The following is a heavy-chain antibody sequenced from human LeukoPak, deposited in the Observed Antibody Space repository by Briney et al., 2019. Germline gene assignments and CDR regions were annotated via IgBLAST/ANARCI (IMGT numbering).Heavy chain of an antibody. J-gene: IGHJ4*02. CDR3: AQGDWGDS. D-gene: IGHD7-27*01. V-gene: IGHV3-23*01. CDR2: ISVSGDST. CDR1: GFTFDDYA. Sequence: GGSLRLSCAASGFTFDDYAMHWVRQVPGEGLEWVSGISVSGDSTSYADSVKGRFTISRDNSKNTLYLQMNSLRAEDTAVYYCAQGDWGDSWGQGTLVTVSS.